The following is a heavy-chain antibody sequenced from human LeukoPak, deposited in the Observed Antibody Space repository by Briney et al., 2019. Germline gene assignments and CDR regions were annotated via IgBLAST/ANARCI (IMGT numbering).Heavy chain of an antibody. Sequence: PGGSLRLSCAASGFTFSSYSMNWVRQAPGKGLEWVANIKQDGSEKYYVDSVKGRFTISRDNAKNSLYLQMNSLRAEDAAVYYCARVPYGDYDYWGQGTLVTVSS. CDR1: GFTFSSYS. CDR3: ARVPYGDYDY. V-gene: IGHV3-7*01. J-gene: IGHJ4*02. D-gene: IGHD4-17*01. CDR2: IKQDGSEK.